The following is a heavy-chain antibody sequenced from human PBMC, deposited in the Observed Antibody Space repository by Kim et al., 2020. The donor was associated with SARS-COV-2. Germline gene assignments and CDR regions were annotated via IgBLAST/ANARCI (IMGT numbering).Heavy chain of an antibody. J-gene: IGHJ4*02. V-gene: IGHV5-51*01. CDR3: ARNYGGDWGELFDY. Sequence: SPSFQGQVTSSADKSISTAYLQWSSLKASDTAMYYCARNYGGDWGELFDYWGQGTLVTVSS. D-gene: IGHD2-21*02.